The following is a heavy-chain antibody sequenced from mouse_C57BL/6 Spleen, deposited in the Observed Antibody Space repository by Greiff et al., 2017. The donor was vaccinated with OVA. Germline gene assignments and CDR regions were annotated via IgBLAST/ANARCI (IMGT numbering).Heavy chain of an antibody. D-gene: IGHD1-1*01. CDR2: IDPSDSET. Sequence: VQLQQPGAELVRPGSSVKLSCKASGYTFTSYWMHWVKQRPIQGLEWIGNIDPSDSETHYNQKFKDKATLTVDKSSSTAYMQLSRLTSEDSAVYYCAFYYYGSSYYAMDYWGQGTSVTVSS. J-gene: IGHJ4*01. CDR1: GYTFTSYW. V-gene: IGHV1-52*01. CDR3: AFYYYGSSYYAMDY.